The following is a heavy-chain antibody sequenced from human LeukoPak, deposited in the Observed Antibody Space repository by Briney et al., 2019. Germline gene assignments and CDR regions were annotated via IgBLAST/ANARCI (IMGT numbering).Heavy chain of an antibody. V-gene: IGHV3-30*18. D-gene: IGHD5-12*01. Sequence: PGRSLRLSCAASGFTFSSCAMHWVRQAPGKGLQWVAVISYDGSKKYYADSVKGRFTISRDNSKNTLYLQMNSLRAEDTAVYYCAKDLYSGYEYVAYFDYWGQGTLVTVSS. CDR1: GFTFSSCA. CDR3: AKDLYSGYEYVAYFDY. J-gene: IGHJ4*02. CDR2: ISYDGSKK.